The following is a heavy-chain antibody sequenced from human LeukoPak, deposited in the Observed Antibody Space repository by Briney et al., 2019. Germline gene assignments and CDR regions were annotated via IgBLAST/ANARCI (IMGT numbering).Heavy chain of an antibody. D-gene: IGHD2-2*01. CDR2: IHYSGST. CDR1: GGSISSSIYF. V-gene: IGHV4-39*01. J-gene: IGHJ5*02. Sequence: SETLSLTCTVSGGSISSSIYFWGWIRQPPGKGLEWIGSIHYSGSTYYNPSLKSRVTISVDTSKNQFSLKLSSVTAADTAVYYCASRINYCSSTSCYELDPWGQGTLVTVSS. CDR3: ASRINYCSSTSCYELDP.